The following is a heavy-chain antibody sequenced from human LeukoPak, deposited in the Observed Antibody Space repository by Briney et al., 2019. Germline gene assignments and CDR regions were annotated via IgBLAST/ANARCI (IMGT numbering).Heavy chain of an antibody. V-gene: IGHV1-3*01. Sequence: ASVKVSCKASGYTFTSYAKHWVRQAPGQRLEWMGWINAGNGNTKYSQKFQGRVTITRDTSASTAYMELSSLRSEDTAVYYCARGRITIFGVVRPPFDYWGQGTLVTVSS. D-gene: IGHD3-3*01. J-gene: IGHJ4*02. CDR2: INAGNGNT. CDR3: ARGRITIFGVVRPPFDY. CDR1: GYTFTSYA.